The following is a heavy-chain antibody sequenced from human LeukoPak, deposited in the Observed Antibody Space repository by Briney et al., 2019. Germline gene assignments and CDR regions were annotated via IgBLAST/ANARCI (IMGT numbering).Heavy chain of an antibody. CDR1: GFTFSSYA. J-gene: IGHJ6*02. CDR2: ISSNGGST. CDR3: VKSVTRGYYYYGMDV. V-gene: IGHV3-64D*06. D-gene: IGHD4-17*01. Sequence: GGSLRLSCSASGFTFSSYAMHWVRQAPGKGLEYVSAISSNGGSTYYADSVKGRFTISRDNSKYTLYLQMSSLRAEDTAVYYCVKSVTRGYYYYGMDVWGQGTTVTVSS.